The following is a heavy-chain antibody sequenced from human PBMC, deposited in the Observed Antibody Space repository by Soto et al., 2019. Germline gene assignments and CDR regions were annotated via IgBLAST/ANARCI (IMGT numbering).Heavy chain of an antibody. CDR3: AKFWGSGSYYNLPDY. V-gene: IGHV1-3*01. CDR2: INAGNGNT. D-gene: IGHD3-10*01. Sequence: GASVEVSCKDSGYTFTSYALNWVRQAHGQRLEWMGWINAGNGNTKYSQKFQGRVTITRDTSASTAYMELNSLRAEDAAVYYCAKFWGSGSYYNLPDYWGQGTLVTVSS. CDR1: GYTFTSYA. J-gene: IGHJ4*02.